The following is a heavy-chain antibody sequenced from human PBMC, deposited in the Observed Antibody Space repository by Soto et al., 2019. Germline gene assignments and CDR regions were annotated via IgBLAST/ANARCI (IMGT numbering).Heavy chain of an antibody. Sequence: SVKVSCKASGFTFTSSAVQWVRQARGQRLEWIGWIVVGSGNTNYAQKFQERVTITRDMSTSTAYMELSSLRSEDTAVYYCAADMYYYDSSGYLGFDYWGQGTLFTVSS. CDR2: IVVGSGNT. V-gene: IGHV1-58*01. D-gene: IGHD3-22*01. CDR1: GFTFTSSA. J-gene: IGHJ4*02. CDR3: AADMYYYDSSGYLGFDY.